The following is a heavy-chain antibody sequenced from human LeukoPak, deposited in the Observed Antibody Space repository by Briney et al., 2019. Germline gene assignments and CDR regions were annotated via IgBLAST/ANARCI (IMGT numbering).Heavy chain of an antibody. CDR2: INAGNGNT. CDR3: ARAGEDIVVVPAAEYYFDY. V-gene: IGHV1-3*01. J-gene: IGHJ4*02. Sequence: ASVKVSCKASGYTFTSYAMHWVRQAPGQRLERMGWINAGNGNTKYSQKFQGRVTITRDTSASTAYMKLSSLRSEGTAVYYCARAGEDIVVVPAAEYYFDYWGQGTLVTVSS. D-gene: IGHD2-2*01. CDR1: GYTFTSYA.